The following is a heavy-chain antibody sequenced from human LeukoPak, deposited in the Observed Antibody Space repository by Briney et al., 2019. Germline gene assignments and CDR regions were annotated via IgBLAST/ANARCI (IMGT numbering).Heavy chain of an antibody. V-gene: IGHV3-30*02. CDR3: AKDLHYYDSSGYSWFDP. D-gene: IGHD3-22*01. CDR2: IRYDGSNK. J-gene: IGHJ5*02. CDR1: GFTFSSYG. Sequence: GGSLRLSCAASGFTFSSYGMHWVRQAPGKGLEWVEFIRYDGSNKYYADSVKGRFTISRDNSKNTLYLQMNSLRAEDTAVYYCAKDLHYYDSSGYSWFDPWGQGTLVTVSS.